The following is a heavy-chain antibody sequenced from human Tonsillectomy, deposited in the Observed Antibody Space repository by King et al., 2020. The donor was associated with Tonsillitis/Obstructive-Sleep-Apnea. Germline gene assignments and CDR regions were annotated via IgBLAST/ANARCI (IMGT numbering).Heavy chain of an antibody. CDR2: ISSSSSTI. CDR3: ASDRLYSISWSRGDTFHV. D-gene: IGHD6-13*01. V-gene: IGHV3-48*02. Sequence: VQLVESGGGLVQPGGSLRLSCAASGFTFSTYSMNWVRQAPGKGLEWVSYISSSSSTIFYADSVKGRFTLSRDNAKNSLYLQMNSLRDEDTAVYYCASDRLYSISWSRGDTFHVWGQGTMVTVSS. CDR1: GFTFSTYS. J-gene: IGHJ3*01.